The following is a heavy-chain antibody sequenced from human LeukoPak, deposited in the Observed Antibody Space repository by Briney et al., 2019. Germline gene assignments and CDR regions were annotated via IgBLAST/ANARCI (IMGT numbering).Heavy chain of an antibody. D-gene: IGHD6-25*01. CDR3: ARDADRGYDAFDI. V-gene: IGHV6-1*01. CDR1: GDSVSVNSDV. CDR2: TYYKSKWYN. Sequence: SQTLSLNFAISGDSVSVNSDVWNWIRQSPSRGLEWLGRTYYKSKWYNDYAVSVKSRITISPDTSKNQFSLQLNSVTPEDTAVYYCARDADRGYDAFDIWGQGTMVTVSS. J-gene: IGHJ3*02.